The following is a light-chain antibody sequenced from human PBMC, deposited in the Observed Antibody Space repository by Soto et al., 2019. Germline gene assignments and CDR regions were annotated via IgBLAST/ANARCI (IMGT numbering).Light chain of an antibody. CDR3: QQSFSSPFT. V-gene: IGKV3-20*01. CDR1: QSVSTSY. CDR2: GAS. J-gene: IGKJ3*01. Sequence: EIVLTQSPGTLSLSPGEGATLSCRASQSVSTSYLAWYQQRPGQAPRLLIYGASNRATVIPDRFSDSRSGTAFTLTISRLEPEDFAVYFCQQSFSSPFTFGPGTRVDSK.